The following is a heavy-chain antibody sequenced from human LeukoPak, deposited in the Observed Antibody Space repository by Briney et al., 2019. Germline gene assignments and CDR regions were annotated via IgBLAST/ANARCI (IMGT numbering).Heavy chain of an antibody. CDR3: AKSPYSSGWQWGDY. J-gene: IGHJ4*02. CDR1: GFTFSSYW. Sequence: PGGSLRLSCAASGFTFSSYWMHWVRQAPGKGLVWVSRISSDGSSTYYADSVKGRFTISRDNSKNTLYLQMNSLRAEDTAVYYCAKSPYSSGWQWGDYWGQGTLVTVSS. CDR2: ISSDGSST. D-gene: IGHD6-19*01. V-gene: IGHV3-74*01.